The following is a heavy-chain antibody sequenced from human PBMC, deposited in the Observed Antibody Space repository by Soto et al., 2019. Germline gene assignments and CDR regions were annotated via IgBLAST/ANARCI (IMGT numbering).Heavy chain of an antibody. V-gene: IGHV4-4*07. CDR3: ARDRHYYGSGSYGGSEYYFDY. D-gene: IGHD3-10*01. Sequence: PSETLSLTCTVSGGSISSYYWSWIRQPAGKGLEWIGRIYTSGSTNYNPSLKSRVTMSVDTSKNQFSLKLSSVTAADTAVYYCARDRHYYGSGSYGGSEYYFDYWGQGTLVTVSS. CDR2: IYTSGST. CDR1: GGSISSYY. J-gene: IGHJ4*02.